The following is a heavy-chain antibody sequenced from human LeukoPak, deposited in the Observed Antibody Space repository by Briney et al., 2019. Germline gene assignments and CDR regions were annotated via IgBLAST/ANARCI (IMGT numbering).Heavy chain of an antibody. CDR3: ARGYVVETT. J-gene: IGHJ5*02. V-gene: IGHV4-34*01. CDR2: INRSGST. Sequence: SETLSLTCTVSGGSISGYYWSWIRQSPGKGLEWIGEINRSGSTNYNPSLKSRVTISVDTSKNQFSLKLSSVTAADTAVYYCARGYVVETTWGQGTLVTVSS. D-gene: IGHD2-21*02. CDR1: GGSISGYY.